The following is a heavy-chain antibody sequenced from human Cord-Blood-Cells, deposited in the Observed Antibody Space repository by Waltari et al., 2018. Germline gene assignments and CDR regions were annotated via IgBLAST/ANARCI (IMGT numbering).Heavy chain of an antibody. CDR1: VGTFSSYA. J-gene: IGHJ3*02. V-gene: IGHV1-69*01. CDR2: IIPIFGTA. Sequence: VQLVQSGAEVKKPGSAVKVSCKASVGTFSSYAISWVRQAPGQGLEWMGGIIPIFGTANYAQKFQGRVTITADESTSTAYMELSSLRSEDTAVYYCARDRKRYYDFWSGYYAFDIWGQGTMVTVSS. D-gene: IGHD3-3*01. CDR3: ARDRKRYYDFWSGYYAFDI.